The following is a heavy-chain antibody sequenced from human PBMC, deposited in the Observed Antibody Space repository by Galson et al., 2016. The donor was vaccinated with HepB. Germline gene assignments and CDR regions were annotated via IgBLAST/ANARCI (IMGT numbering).Heavy chain of an antibody. D-gene: IGHD6-19*01. V-gene: IGHV3-33*01. Sequence: SLRLSCAASGFTFSRYGMHWVRQAPGKGLEWLAGTWNDGSNKYYVDSVKGRFTISRDNSKNTLYLQMNSPRAEDTAVYYCAREGAEMAVAGTAFDYWGQGTLVTVSS. J-gene: IGHJ4*02. CDR2: TWNDGSNK. CDR1: GFTFSRYG. CDR3: AREGAEMAVAGTAFDY.